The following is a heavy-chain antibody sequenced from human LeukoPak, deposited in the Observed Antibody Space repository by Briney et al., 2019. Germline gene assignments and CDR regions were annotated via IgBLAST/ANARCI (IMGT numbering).Heavy chain of an antibody. CDR1: GITLSNYG. J-gene: IGHJ4*02. CDR2: ISHSGGRT. Sequence: GGSLRLSCAVSGITLSNYGMSWVRQAPGEGLEWVAGISHSGGRTNYADSVKGRFTISRDNPKNTLYLQMNSLRAEDTAVYFCAKRGVVIRVILVGFHKEAYYFDSWGQGALVTVSS. CDR3: AKRGVVIRVILVGFHKEAYYFDS. V-gene: IGHV3-23*01. D-gene: IGHD3-22*01.